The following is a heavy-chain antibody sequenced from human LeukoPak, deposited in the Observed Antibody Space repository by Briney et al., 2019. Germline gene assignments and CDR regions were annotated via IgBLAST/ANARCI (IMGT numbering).Heavy chain of an antibody. CDR3: ARSTVTYDY. Sequence: QPGGSLRLSCAASGFTFSSYEMNWVRQAPGKGLEWVSYISSSGSTIYYADSVKGRFTISRDNAKNSLYLQMNSLRAEDTAVYYCARSTVTYDYWGQGTLVTVSS. CDR1: GFTFSSYE. D-gene: IGHD4-17*01. CDR2: ISSSGSTI. V-gene: IGHV3-48*03. J-gene: IGHJ4*02.